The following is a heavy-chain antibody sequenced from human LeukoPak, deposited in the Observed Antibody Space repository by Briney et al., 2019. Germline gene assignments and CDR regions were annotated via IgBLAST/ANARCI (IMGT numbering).Heavy chain of an antibody. D-gene: IGHD6-19*01. Sequence: GGSLRLSCAASGLTFSSYGMHWVRQAPGKGLEWVAVIWYDGSNKYYADSVKGRFTISRDNSKNTLYLQMNSLRAEDTAVYYCARDWRYSSGWYYAPSDAFDIWGQGTMVTVSS. J-gene: IGHJ3*02. CDR1: GLTFSSYG. CDR3: ARDWRYSSGWYYAPSDAFDI. V-gene: IGHV3-33*01. CDR2: IWYDGSNK.